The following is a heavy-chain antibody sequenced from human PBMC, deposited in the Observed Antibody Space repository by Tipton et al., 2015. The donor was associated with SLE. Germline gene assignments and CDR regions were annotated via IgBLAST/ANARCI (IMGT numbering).Heavy chain of an antibody. CDR2: IYYSGST. CDR1: GGSISSYY. V-gene: IGHV4-59*01. D-gene: IGHD2-2*03. Sequence: TLSLTCTVSGGSISSYYWTWIRLPPGKGLEWIGYIYYSGSTNYNPSLKSRVTMSVDTSKNQVSLKLSSVTAADTALYYCARAAAGYYFFDYWGQGTLVTVSS. CDR3: ARAAAGYYFFDY. J-gene: IGHJ4*02.